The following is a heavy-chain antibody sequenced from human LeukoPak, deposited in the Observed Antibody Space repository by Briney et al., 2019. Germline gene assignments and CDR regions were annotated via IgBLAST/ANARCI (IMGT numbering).Heavy chain of an antibody. Sequence: PGGSLRLSCAASGVTFSSYWMSWVRQAPGKGLEWVSYISSSSSTIYYADSVKGRFTISRDNAKNSLYLQMNSLRAEDTAVYYCAKSLNMITFGGVIVPGFDYWGQGTLVTVSS. J-gene: IGHJ4*02. CDR2: ISSSSSTI. V-gene: IGHV3-48*04. CDR1: GVTFSSYW. D-gene: IGHD3-16*02. CDR3: AKSLNMITFGGVIVPGFDY.